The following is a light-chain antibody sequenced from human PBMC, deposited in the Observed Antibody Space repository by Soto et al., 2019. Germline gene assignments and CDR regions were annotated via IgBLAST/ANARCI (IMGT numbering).Light chain of an antibody. J-gene: IGKJ5*01. CDR1: HDISSY. Sequence: DIQLTQSPSFLSASVGDRVTITCRASHDISSYLTWYQQKPGKAPTVLIYAASTLQGGVPSRFSGSGSGTEFTLTISSLQSEDIASYYCQPHKDYPLTFGRGTRLEIK. CDR2: AAS. V-gene: IGKV1-9*01. CDR3: QPHKDYPLT.